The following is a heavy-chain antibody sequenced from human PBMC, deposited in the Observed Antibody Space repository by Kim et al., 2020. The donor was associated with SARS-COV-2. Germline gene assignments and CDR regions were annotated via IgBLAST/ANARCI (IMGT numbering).Heavy chain of an antibody. V-gene: IGHV3-74*01. Sequence: PVKGRFTIARNNAKNTLYLQMNSLRAEDTAVYYCAREQYYYDGRGRFDPWGQGTLVTVSS. D-gene: IGHD3-22*01. CDR3: AREQYYYDGRGRFDP. J-gene: IGHJ5*02.